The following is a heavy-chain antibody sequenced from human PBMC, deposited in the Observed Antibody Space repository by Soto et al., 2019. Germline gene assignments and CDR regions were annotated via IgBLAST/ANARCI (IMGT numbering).Heavy chain of an antibody. CDR3: ASVDILTGYYTDNWFDP. D-gene: IGHD3-9*01. CDR2: INHSGST. V-gene: IGHV4-34*01. CDR1: GGSFSGYY. J-gene: IGHJ5*02. Sequence: SETLSLTCAVYGGSFSGYYWSWIRQPPGKGLEWIGEINHSGSTNYNPSPKSRVTISVDTSKNQFSLKLSSVTAADTAVYYCASVDILTGYYTDNWFDPWGQGTLVTVSS.